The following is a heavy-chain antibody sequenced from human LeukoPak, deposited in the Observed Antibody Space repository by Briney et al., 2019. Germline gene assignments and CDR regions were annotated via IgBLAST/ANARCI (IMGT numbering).Heavy chain of an antibody. D-gene: IGHD3-22*01. J-gene: IGHJ4*02. CDR2: INWNSGSI. CDR1: GFTFDDYA. V-gene: IGHV3-9*01. CDR3: AKDTGYYYDSTGHFDY. Sequence: PGGSLRLSCVASGFTFDDYAMHWVRQAPGKGLEWVSGINWNSGSIGYADSVKGRFTISRDNAKNSLYLQMSSLRVEDTALYYCAKDTGYYYDSTGHFDYWGQGTLVTVSS.